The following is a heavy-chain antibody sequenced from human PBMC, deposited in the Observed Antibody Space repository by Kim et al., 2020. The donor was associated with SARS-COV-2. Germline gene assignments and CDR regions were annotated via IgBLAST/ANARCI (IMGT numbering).Heavy chain of an antibody. D-gene: IGHD6-19*01. CDR3: ARQQWLVLGTGGWFNP. V-gene: IGHV4-34*01. J-gene: IGHJ5*02. Sequence: LKTRVTISVDTSKNQFSLKLGSVTAADTAVYYCARQQWLVLGTGGWFNPWGQGTLVTVSS.